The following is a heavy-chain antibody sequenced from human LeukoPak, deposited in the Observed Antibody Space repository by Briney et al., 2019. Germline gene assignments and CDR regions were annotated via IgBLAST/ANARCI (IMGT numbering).Heavy chain of an antibody. CDR3: ARDSGTYYDILTGPDAFDI. Sequence: GGSLRLSCAASGFTFSSYSMNWVRQAPGKGLEWLSYISSSSSTIYYADSVKGRFTISRDNAKNSLYLQMNSLRAEDTAVYYCARDSGTYYDILTGPDAFDIWGQGTMVTVSS. J-gene: IGHJ3*02. V-gene: IGHV3-48*01. CDR2: ISSSSSTI. D-gene: IGHD3-9*01. CDR1: GFTFSSYS.